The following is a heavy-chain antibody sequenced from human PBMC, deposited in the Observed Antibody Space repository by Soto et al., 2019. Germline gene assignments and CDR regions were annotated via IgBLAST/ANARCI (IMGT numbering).Heavy chain of an antibody. J-gene: IGHJ4*02. D-gene: IGHD2-15*01. CDR3: ATGARYCSGGSCYPDD. V-gene: IGHV1-69*06. CDR1: GGTISTNV. CDR2: IMPIFAAP. Sequence: QVQLMQSGAEVKKPGSSVKVSCKASGGTISTNVISWVRQAPGQGLEWMGEIMPIFAAPNNAQKFQGRLTITAETSTTTVYMELSSLTSEATAVYFCATGARYCSGGSCYPDDWGQGTLVIVSS.